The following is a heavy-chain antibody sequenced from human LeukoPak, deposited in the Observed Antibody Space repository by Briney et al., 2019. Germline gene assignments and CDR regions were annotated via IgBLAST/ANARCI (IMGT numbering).Heavy chain of an antibody. D-gene: IGHD3-22*01. CDR2: ISGRGDST. V-gene: IGHV3-23*01. Sequence: GGSLRLSCAASGFEFNVYGMNWVRQAPGKGLEWVSSISGRGDSTSYADSVKGRFIISRDNSKNTLYLQMNSLRAEDTAVYYCAKHGETYYYDSSGYYYVVWGQGTLVTVSS. CDR1: GFEFNVYG. J-gene: IGHJ4*02. CDR3: AKHGETYYYDSSGYYYVV.